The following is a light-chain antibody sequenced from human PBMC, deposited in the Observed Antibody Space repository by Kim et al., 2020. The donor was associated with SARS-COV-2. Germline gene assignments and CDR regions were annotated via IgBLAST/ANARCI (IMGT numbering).Light chain of an antibody. J-gene: IGLJ3*02. CDR1: NIGSKG. V-gene: IGLV3-21*04. CDR2: YDS. CDR3: QVWDSSSDWV. Sequence: VAPGKTARMTSGGNNIGSKGVLWYQQKPGQAPVLVIYYDSDRPSGIPERFSGSNSGNTATLTISRVEAGDEADYYCQVWDSSSDWVFGGGTKVTVL.